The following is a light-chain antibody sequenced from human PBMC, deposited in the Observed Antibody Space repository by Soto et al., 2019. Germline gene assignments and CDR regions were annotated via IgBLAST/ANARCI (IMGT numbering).Light chain of an antibody. J-gene: IGKJ1*01. CDR3: QQSYSTPWT. Sequence: DIQMTQSPSSLSASVGDRVTITCRASQSISNHLNWYQQNPGKAPKVLIYAASSLQSGVPSRFSGSGSGTDFTLTISSLQPEDFATYYCQQSYSTPWTFGQGTKVDIK. V-gene: IGKV1-39*01. CDR1: QSISNH. CDR2: AAS.